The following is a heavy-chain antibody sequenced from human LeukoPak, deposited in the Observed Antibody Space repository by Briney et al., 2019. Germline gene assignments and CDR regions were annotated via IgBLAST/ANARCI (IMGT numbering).Heavy chain of an antibody. CDR1: GYTFTGYY. CDR3: AREGKVLPIDY. J-gene: IGHJ4*02. CDR2: INPNSGGT. Sequence: ASVKVSCKASGYTFTGYYMHWVRQAPGQGLEWMGWINPNSGGTSYAQKFQGRVTMTRDTSISTAYMELSRLRSDDTAVYYCAREGKVLPIDYWGQGTLVTVSS. V-gene: IGHV1-2*02.